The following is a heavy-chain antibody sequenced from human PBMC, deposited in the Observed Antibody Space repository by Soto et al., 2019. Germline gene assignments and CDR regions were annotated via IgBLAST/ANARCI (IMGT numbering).Heavy chain of an antibody. CDR2: ISAYNGNT. D-gene: IGHD2-15*01. Sequence: QVQLVQSGAEVKKPGASVKVSCKASGYTFTSYGISWVRQAPGQGLEWMGWISAYNGNTNYAQKRKGRVTMTTDTSTSTAYMELRSLRSDDTAVYYWARDGVTVAFPEIIDAFDIWGQGTMVTVSS. CDR1: GYTFTSYG. V-gene: IGHV1-18*01. J-gene: IGHJ3*02. CDR3: ARDGVTVAFPEIIDAFDI.